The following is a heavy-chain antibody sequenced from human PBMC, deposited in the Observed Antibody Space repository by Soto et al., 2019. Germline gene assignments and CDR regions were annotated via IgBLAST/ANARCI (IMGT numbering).Heavy chain of an antibody. CDR2: ISSSSSAI. V-gene: IGHV3-48*03. D-gene: IGHD1-26*01. CDR1: GFTFSSYE. Sequence: HPGGSLRLSCAASGFTFSSYEMSWVRKAPGKGLEWGSYISSSSSAIYYADSVKGRFTISRDNAKNSLYLQMSTLRAEDTAVYYCCREGIIVGATLGAFDIWGQGTMVTVSS. J-gene: IGHJ3*02. CDR3: CREGIIVGATLGAFDI.